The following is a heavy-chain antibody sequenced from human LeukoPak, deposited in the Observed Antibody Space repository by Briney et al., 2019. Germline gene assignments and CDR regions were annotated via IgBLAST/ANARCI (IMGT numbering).Heavy chain of an antibody. CDR2: TRYDGSNK. J-gene: IGHJ4*02. V-gene: IGHV3-30*02. D-gene: IGHD6-19*01. CDR3: AKDRSWASGCNHPGY. Sequence: GGSLRLPCAASGFTFSSYGMHWVRQAPGKGLEWVAFTRYDGSNKYYADSVKGRFTISRDNSRNTLYLQMNSLRAEDTAVYYCAKDRSWASGCNHPGYWGQGTLVTVSS. CDR1: GFTFSSYG.